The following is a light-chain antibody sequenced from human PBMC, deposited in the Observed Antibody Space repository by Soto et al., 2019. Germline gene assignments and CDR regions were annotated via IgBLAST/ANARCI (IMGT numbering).Light chain of an antibody. CDR2: AAS. J-gene: IGKJ1*01. V-gene: IGKV1-39*01. Sequence: DIQKTQSPSSLSASVGDRVTITCRASQSISSYLNWYQQKPGKAPKLLIYAASSLQSGGPSRFSGSGSGTDFTLTISSLQPEDFASYYCQQSYSTWWTFGQGTKVDIK. CDR3: QQSYSTWWT. CDR1: QSISSY.